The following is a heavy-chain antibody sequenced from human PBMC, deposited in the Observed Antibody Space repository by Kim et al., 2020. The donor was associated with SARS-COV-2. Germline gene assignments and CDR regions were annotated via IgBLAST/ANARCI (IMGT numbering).Heavy chain of an antibody. CDR3: AEDHGNSWLRD. CDR2: IYSAGDT. Sequence: GGSLRLSCAISKFTVTKNYMNWVRQAPGKGLEWVSAIYSAGDTYYADSVKGRFTISRDNSKNTLYLQLNNLRAEDPAIYYGAEDHGNSWLRDWGQGTLIT. CDR1: KFTVTKNY. J-gene: IGHJ4*02. V-gene: IGHV3-66*01. D-gene: IGHD6-13*01.